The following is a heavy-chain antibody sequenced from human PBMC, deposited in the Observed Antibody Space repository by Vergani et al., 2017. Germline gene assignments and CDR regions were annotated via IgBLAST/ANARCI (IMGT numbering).Heavy chain of an antibody. CDR3: ARDYYYDSSGYYWDY. Sequence: EVQLLESGGGLVQPGGSLRLSCAASGFTFSSYAMSWVRQAPGKGLEWVSYISSSGSTIYYADSVKGRFTISRDNAKNSLYLQMNSLRAEDTAVYYCARDYYYDSSGYYWDYWGQGTLVTVSS. CDR2: ISSSGSTI. V-gene: IGHV3-48*04. D-gene: IGHD3-22*01. CDR1: GFTFSSYA. J-gene: IGHJ4*02.